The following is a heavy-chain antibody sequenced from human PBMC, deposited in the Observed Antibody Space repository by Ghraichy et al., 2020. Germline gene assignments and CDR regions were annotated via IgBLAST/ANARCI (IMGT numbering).Heavy chain of an antibody. J-gene: IGHJ2*01. CDR1: GFTFSSYA. CDR2: ISGSGGST. CDR3: AKSTKYYDILTGYSGPWYFDL. D-gene: IGHD3-9*01. V-gene: IGHV3-23*01. Sequence: GGSLRLSCAASGFTFSSYAMSWVRQAPGKGLEWVSAISGSGGSTYYADSVKGRFTISRDNSKNTLYLQMNSLRAEDTAVYYCAKSTKYYDILTGYSGPWYFDLWGRGTLVTVSS.